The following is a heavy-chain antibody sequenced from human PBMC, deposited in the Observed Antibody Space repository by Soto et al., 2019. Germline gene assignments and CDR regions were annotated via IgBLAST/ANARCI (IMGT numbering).Heavy chain of an antibody. CDR1: GFTFSSYA. V-gene: IGHV3-21*01. CDR3: ARDPRESSCCSITLYY. D-gene: IGHD2-15*01. Sequence: GGSLRLSCAASGFTFSSYAMSWVRQAPGKGLEWVSAISSSSSYIYYADSVKGRFTISRDNAKNSLYLQMNSLRAEDTAVYYCARDPRESSCCSITLYYRGPVPLSIDSS. CDR2: ISSSSSYI. J-gene: IGHJ4*02.